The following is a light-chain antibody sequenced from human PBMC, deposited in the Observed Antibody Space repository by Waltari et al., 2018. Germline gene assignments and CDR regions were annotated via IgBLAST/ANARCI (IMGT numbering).Light chain of an antibody. J-gene: IGKJ1*01. V-gene: IGKV4-1*01. CDR1: QSVLYSSNNKNY. CDR3: QQYYSTPWT. CDR2: CAS. Sequence: DIVMTQSPDSLAVSLGERATINCKSSQSVLYSSNNKNYLAWYQQKPGQPPKLLIYCASTRESGVPDRVSGSGSGTDFTLTISSLQAEDVAVYYCQQYYSTPWTFGQGTKVEIK.